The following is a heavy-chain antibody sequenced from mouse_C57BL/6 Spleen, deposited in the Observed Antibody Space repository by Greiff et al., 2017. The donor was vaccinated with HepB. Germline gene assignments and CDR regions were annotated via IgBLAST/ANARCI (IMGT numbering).Heavy chain of an antibody. Sequence: QVQLKESGPGLVQPSQSLSITCTVSGFSLTSYGVHWVRQSPGKGLEWLGVIWSGGSTDYNAAFISRLSISKDNSKSQVFFKMNSLQADDTAIYYCARTDYGLYYYAMDYWGQGTSVTVSS. CDR2: IWSGGST. D-gene: IGHD1-1*02. CDR1: GFSLTSYG. V-gene: IGHV2-2*01. CDR3: ARTDYGLYYYAMDY. J-gene: IGHJ4*01.